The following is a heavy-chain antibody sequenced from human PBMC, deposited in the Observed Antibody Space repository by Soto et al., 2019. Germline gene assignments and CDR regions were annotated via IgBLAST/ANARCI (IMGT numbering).Heavy chain of an antibody. CDR1: GVTFSSYA. CDR3: ARSQGSSTSLEIYYYYYYGMDV. D-gene: IGHD2-2*01. V-gene: IGHV1-69*01. CDR2: IIPISDTT. Sequence: QVQLVQSGDEVKKPGSSVKVSCKASGVTFSSYAISWVRQAPGQGLEWMGWIIPISDTTNYAQKFQGRVTITADESTSTAYMELSSLRSEDTAVYYCARSQGSSTSLEIYYYYYYGMDVWGQGTTVTVSS. J-gene: IGHJ6*02.